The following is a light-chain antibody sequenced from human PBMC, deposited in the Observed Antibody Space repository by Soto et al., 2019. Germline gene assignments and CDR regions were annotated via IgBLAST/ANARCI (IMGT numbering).Light chain of an antibody. CDR3: QERSNWPRRIT. CDR2: DAF. V-gene: IGKV3-11*01. CDR1: QSVSSY. Sequence: EIVLTQSPATLSLSPGDRATLFCRASQSVSSYLGWYQQKPGQAPRLLIYDAFNRATGIPARFGGSGSGTDFTLTISSLEPEDFAVYYCQERSNWPRRITFGQGTRLDIK. J-gene: IGKJ5*01.